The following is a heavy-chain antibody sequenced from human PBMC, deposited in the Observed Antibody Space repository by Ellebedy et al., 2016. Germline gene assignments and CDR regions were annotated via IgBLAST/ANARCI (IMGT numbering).Heavy chain of an antibody. CDR3: ASLDYYGSGSPFDY. D-gene: IGHD3-10*01. Sequence: ASVKVSCXASGYTFTGYYMHWVRQAPGQGLEWMGWINPNSGGTNYAQKFQGRVTMTRDTSISTAYMELSRLRSDDTAVYYCASLDYYGSGSPFDYWGQGTLVTVSS. V-gene: IGHV1-2*02. CDR2: INPNSGGT. CDR1: GYTFTGYY. J-gene: IGHJ4*02.